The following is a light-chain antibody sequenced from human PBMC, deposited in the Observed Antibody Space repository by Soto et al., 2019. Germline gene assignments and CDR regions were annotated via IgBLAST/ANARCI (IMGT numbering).Light chain of an antibody. CDR1: SSNIGTNT. V-gene: IGLV1-44*01. J-gene: IGLJ2*01. CDR3: ATWDDSLNGVV. Sequence: QSVLTQPPSASGTPGQRVSISCSGGSSNIGTNTVNWYQHLPGTAPKLHIFSNDERPSGVPDRFSGSKSGTSASLAISGLQSDDEADYYCATWDDSLNGVVFGGGTKLTVL. CDR2: SND.